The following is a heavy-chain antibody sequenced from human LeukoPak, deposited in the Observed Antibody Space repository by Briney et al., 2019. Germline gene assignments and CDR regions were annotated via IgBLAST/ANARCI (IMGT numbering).Heavy chain of an antibody. CDR2: ISGSGGST. CDR3: AKASPRPDIVVVVAAAPSFDY. J-gene: IGHJ4*02. CDR1: GFTFSSYA. V-gene: IGHV3-23*01. D-gene: IGHD2-15*01. Sequence: GGSLRLSCAASGFTFSSYAMSWVRQAPGKGLEWVSAISGSGGSTYYADSVKGRFTISRDNSKNTLYLQMNSLRAEDTAVYYCAKASPRPDIVVVVAAAPSFDYWGQGTLVTVSS.